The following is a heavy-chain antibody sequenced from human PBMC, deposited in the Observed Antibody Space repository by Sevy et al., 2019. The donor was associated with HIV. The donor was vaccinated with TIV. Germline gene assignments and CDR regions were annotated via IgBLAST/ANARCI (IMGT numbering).Heavy chain of an antibody. D-gene: IGHD2-2*01. Sequence: GGSLRLSCAASGFTFSSYAMHWVRQAPGKGLEWVAVISYDGSNKYYADSVKGRFTISRDNSKNTLYLQMNSLRAEDTAGYYCARDDVGCSSTSCYGFDYWGQGTLVTVSS. CDR2: ISYDGSNK. J-gene: IGHJ4*02. CDR1: GFTFSSYA. CDR3: ARDDVGCSSTSCYGFDY. V-gene: IGHV3-30-3*01.